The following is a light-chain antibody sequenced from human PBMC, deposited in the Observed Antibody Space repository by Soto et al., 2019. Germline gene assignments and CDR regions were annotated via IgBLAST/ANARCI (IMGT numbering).Light chain of an antibody. CDR3: VAWDDSLNGWM. CDR1: NSNIGSSS. CDR2: GSN. V-gene: IGLV1-44*01. Sequence: QSALTQPPSASGTPGQRVTISCSGSNSNIGSSSVIWFQQLPGTAPKLLIHGSNQRPSGVPDRFSGSKSGTSASLAISGLQSDDEADYYCVAWDDSLNGWMFGGGTQLTVL. J-gene: IGLJ3*02.